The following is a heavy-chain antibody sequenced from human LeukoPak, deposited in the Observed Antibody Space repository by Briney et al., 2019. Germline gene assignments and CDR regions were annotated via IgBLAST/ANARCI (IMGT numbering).Heavy chain of an antibody. D-gene: IGHD2-15*01. V-gene: IGHV4-59*01. J-gene: IGHJ5*02. CDR1: GDSLNTYY. CDR2: IYSSGST. CDR3: ARGWQANWFDP. Sequence: SETLPLTCTVSGDSLNTYYWSWIRQPPGKGLEWIAYIYSSGSTNYNPSLRSRVIISVDTSKNQFSLKLFSVTAADTAVYYCARGWQANWFDPWGQGTLVTVSS.